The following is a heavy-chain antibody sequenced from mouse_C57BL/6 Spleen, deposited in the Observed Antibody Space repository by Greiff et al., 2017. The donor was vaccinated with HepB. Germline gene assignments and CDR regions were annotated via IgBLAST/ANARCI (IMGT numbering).Heavy chain of an antibody. CDR3: ARDYYGNSYYFDY. D-gene: IGHD2-1*01. Sequence: EVKLQESGPGLVKPSQSLSLTCSVTGYSITSGYYWNWIRQFPGNKLEWMGYISYDGSNNYNPSLKNRISITRDTSKNQFFLKLNSVTTEDTATYYCARDYYGNSYYFDYWGQGTTLTVSS. CDR1: GYSITSGYY. CDR2: ISYDGSN. J-gene: IGHJ2*01. V-gene: IGHV3-6*01.